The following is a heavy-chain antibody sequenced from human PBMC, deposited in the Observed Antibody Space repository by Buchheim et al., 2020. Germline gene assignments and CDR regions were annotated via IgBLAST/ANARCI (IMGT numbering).Heavy chain of an antibody. Sequence: QVQLQESGPGLVKPSETLSLTCTVSGGSISSYYWSWIRQPPGKGLEWIGYIYYSGSTNYNPSLKSRVTISVDTSKNQFSLKLSSVTAADTAVYYCARDPIAAAGTGGMDVWGQGTT. CDR1: GGSISSYY. CDR3: ARDPIAAAGTGGMDV. D-gene: IGHD6-13*01. J-gene: IGHJ6*02. V-gene: IGHV4-59*01. CDR2: IYYSGST.